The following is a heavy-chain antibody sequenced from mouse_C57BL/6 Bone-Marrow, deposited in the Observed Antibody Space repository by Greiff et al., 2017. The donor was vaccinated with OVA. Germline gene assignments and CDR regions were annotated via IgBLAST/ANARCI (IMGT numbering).Heavy chain of an antibody. D-gene: IGHD3-2*02. CDR1: GYTFTSYD. J-gene: IGHJ2*01. CDR3: ATAQATLDY. Sequence: VKLMESGPELVKPGASVKLSCKASGYTFTSYDINWVKQRPGQGLEWIGWIYPRDGSTKYNEKFKGKATLTVDTSSSTAYMELHSLTSEDSAVYFCATAQATLDYWGQGTTLTVSS. CDR2: IYPRDGST. V-gene: IGHV1-85*01.